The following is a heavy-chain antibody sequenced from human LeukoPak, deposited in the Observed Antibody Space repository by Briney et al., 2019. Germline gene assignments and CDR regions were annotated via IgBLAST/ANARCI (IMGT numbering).Heavy chain of an antibody. J-gene: IGHJ4*02. CDR3: ARLIAPRYYFDY. V-gene: IGHV4-38-2*01. Sequence: SETLSLTCAVSGCSISSGYYWGWIRQPPGKGLEWIGSIYHSGSTYYNPSLKSRVTISVDTSKNQFSLKLSSVTAADTAVYYCARLIAPRYYFDYWGQGTLVTVSS. CDR1: GCSISSGYY. CDR2: IYHSGST.